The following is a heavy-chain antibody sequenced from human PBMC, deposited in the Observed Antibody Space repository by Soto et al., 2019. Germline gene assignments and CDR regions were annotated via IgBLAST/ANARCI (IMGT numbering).Heavy chain of an antibody. CDR3: ARAITIFGVDH. Sequence: PSETLSLTCTVSGGSISSFYWSWIRQPPGKGLEWIGYIYYSGSTNYNPSLKSRVTISVDTSKNQFSLKLSSVTAADTAVYYCARAITIFGVDHWGQGTMVTVS. J-gene: IGHJ3*01. D-gene: IGHD3-3*01. CDR1: GGSISSFY. V-gene: IGHV4-59*13. CDR2: IYYSGST.